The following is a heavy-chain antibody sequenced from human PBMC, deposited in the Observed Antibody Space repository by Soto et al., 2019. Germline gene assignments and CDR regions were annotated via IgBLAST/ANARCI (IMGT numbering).Heavy chain of an antibody. D-gene: IGHD3-3*01. CDR1: GGSVSSGSYY. CDR2: IYYSGST. CDR3: ATLRFLEWSTPGFDF. J-gene: IGHJ4*02. V-gene: IGHV4-61*01. Sequence: QVQLQESGPGLVKPSETLSLTCTVSGGSVSSGSYYWSWIRQPPGKGLEWIGYIYYSGSTNYNPSLKSRVTITVDPAKNPFSPKLSSVTAADTAVYYCATLRFLEWSTPGFDFWGPGTLVTVPS.